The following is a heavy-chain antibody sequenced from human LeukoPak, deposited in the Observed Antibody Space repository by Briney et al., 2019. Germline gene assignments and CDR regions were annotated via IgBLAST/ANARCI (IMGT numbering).Heavy chain of an antibody. Sequence: ASVKVSCKASGDTFSSYAISWVRQAPGQGLEWMGGIIPIFGTGNYAQKFQGRVTITADESTSTAYMELSSLRSEDTAVYYCARGCRRWFGELSYFDYWGQGTLVTVSS. CDR1: GDTFSSYA. V-gene: IGHV1-69*13. D-gene: IGHD3-10*01. J-gene: IGHJ4*02. CDR3: ARGCRRWFGELSYFDY. CDR2: IIPIFGTG.